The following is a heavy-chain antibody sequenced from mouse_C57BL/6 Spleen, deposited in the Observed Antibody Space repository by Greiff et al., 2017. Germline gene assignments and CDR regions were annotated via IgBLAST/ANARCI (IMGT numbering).Heavy chain of an antibody. D-gene: IGHD1-1*01. CDR3: TITTVVVPFDY. CDR1: GFNIKDDY. J-gene: IGHJ2*01. Sequence: VQLQQSGAELVRPGASVKLSCTASGFNIKDDYMHWVKQRPEQGLEWIGWIDPENGDTEYASKFQGKATITADTSYNTAYLQLSSLTSEDTAVYYCTITTVVVPFDYWGQGTTLTVSS. CDR2: IDPENGDT. V-gene: IGHV14-4*01.